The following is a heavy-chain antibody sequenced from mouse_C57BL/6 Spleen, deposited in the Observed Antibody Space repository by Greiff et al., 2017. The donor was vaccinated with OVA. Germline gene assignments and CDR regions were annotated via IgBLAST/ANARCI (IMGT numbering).Heavy chain of an antibody. CDR1: GYSITSGYY. Sequence: EVKLMESGPGLVKPSQSLSLPCSVTGYSITSGYYWNWIRQFPGNKLEWMGYISYDGSNNYNPSLKNRISITRDTSKNQFFLKLNSVTTEDTATYYCARDRNGHYYSLDYWGQGTTLTVSS. V-gene: IGHV3-6*01. CDR2: ISYDGSN. D-gene: IGHD2-12*01. J-gene: IGHJ2*01. CDR3: ARDRNGHYYSLDY.